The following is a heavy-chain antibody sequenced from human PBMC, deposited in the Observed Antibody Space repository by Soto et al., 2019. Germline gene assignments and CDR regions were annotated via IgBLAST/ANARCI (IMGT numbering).Heavy chain of an antibody. CDR2: SNHSGRT. CDR3: ARGSPTITMIVVFIEYYFDY. J-gene: IGHJ4*02. Sequence: SETLSLTCAVYGGSISGHYWNWIRQPPGKGLEWVGESNHSGRTNYNPSLKSRVTVSVDTSKNQFSLKLSSVTAADTAVYYCARGSPTITMIVVFIEYYFDYWGQGTLVTVS. D-gene: IGHD3-22*01. CDR1: GGSISGHY. V-gene: IGHV4-34*01.